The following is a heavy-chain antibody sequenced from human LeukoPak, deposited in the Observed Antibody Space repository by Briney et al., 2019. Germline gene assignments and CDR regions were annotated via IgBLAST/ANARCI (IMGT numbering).Heavy chain of an antibody. D-gene: IGHD3-22*01. CDR1: EFTFSSYG. V-gene: IGHV3-30*03. Sequence: PGGSLRLSCAASEFTFSSYGMHWVRQAPGKGLDWVAVISYDGSSKDYADSVKGRFTISRDNSKNTLYLHMNSLRAEDTAVYYCARGSYDSSGYYFGWFDPWGQGTLVTVSS. CDR3: ARGSYDSSGYYFGWFDP. CDR2: ISYDGSSK. J-gene: IGHJ5*02.